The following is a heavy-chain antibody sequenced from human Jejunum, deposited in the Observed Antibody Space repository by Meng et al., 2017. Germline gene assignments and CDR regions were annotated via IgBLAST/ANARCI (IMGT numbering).Heavy chain of an antibody. D-gene: IGHD4-17*01. CDR3: ARDLPVPRDNGDKIDY. CDR2: TDHDGTTT. Sequence: EVKLVESGGGLVQPGESFRLSCNAFGFTFSAYWMFWVRQAPGKGLEWVSRTDHDGTTTGYADSVKGRFTISRDNAKNTLYLQMNSLRAEDTAVYYCARDLPVPRDNGDKIDYWGQGILVTVSS. J-gene: IGHJ4*02. V-gene: IGHV3-74*01. CDR1: GFTFSAYW.